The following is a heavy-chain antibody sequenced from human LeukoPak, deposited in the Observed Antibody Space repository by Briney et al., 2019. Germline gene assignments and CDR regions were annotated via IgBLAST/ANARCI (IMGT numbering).Heavy chain of an antibody. V-gene: IGHV3-23*01. CDR1: GFTFSSYA. CDR2: ISGSGGST. J-gene: IGHJ4*02. Sequence: GGSLRLSCAASGFTFSSYAMTWVRQAPGKGLEWVSAISGSGGSTYYADSVKGRFSISGDNSKNTLYLQMNSLRAEDTAVYYCARVETGYSSAYWGQGTLVTVSS. CDR3: ARVETGYSSAY. D-gene: IGHD6-19*01.